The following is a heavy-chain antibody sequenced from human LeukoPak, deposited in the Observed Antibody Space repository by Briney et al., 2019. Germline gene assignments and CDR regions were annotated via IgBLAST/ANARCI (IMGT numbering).Heavy chain of an antibody. V-gene: IGHV3-30*18. J-gene: IGHJ1*01. D-gene: IGHD4-23*01. Sequence: PGRSLRLSCAASGFTFSSYGMHWVRQAPGKGLEWVAVISYDGSNKYYADSVKGRFTISRDNSKNTLYLQMNSLRAEDTAVYYCAKGVDYGGNPEYFQHWGQGTLVTVSS. CDR1: GFTFSSYG. CDR3: AKGVDYGGNPEYFQH. CDR2: ISYDGSNK.